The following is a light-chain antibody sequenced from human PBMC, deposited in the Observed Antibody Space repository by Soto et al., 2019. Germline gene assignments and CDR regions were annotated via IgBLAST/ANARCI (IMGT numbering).Light chain of an antibody. J-gene: IGLJ1*01. CDR2: DVT. CDR1: SSDVGGYDY. CDR3: ISYASINTYV. V-gene: IGLV2-14*01. Sequence: SALTQPASVSGSPGQSITISCIGTSSDVGGYDYVSWYQQHPGKAPKLMIYDVTNRPSGVSNRFSGSKSGNTASLTISGLQAEDEADYYCISYASINTYVFGTGTKLTVL.